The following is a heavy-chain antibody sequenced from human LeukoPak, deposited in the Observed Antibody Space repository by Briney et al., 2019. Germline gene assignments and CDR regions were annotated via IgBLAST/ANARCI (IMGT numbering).Heavy chain of an antibody. V-gene: IGHV4-34*01. Sequence: SETLSLTCTVSGGSISSYYWSWIRQPPGKGLEWIGEINHSGSTNYNPSLKSRVTISVDTSKNQFSLKLSSVTAADTAVYYCATSEKWELRYWGQGTLVTVSS. J-gene: IGHJ4*02. CDR2: INHSGST. D-gene: IGHD1-26*01. CDR3: ATSEKWELRY. CDR1: GGSISSYY.